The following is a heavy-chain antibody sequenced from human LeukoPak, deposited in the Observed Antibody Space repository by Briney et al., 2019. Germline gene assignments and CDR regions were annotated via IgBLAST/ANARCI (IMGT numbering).Heavy chain of an antibody. Sequence: SETLSLTCTVSGGSISSYYWGWIRQPPGKGLEWIGSIYYSGSTYYNPSLKSRVTISVDTSKNQFSLKLSSVTAADTAVYYCARRRYSYGYRYWGQGTLVTVSS. J-gene: IGHJ4*02. D-gene: IGHD5-18*01. CDR3: ARRRYSYGYRY. CDR1: GGSISSYY. V-gene: IGHV4-39*07. CDR2: IYYSGST.